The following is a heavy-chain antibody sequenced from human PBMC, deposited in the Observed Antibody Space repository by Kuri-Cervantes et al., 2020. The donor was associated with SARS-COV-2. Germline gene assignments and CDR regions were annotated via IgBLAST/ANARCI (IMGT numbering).Heavy chain of an antibody. V-gene: IGHV3-53*05. CDR3: ARDQVAANEA. Sequence: GESLKISCAASGFTVSSNYMSWVRQAPGKGLEWVSVIYSGGSTYYADSVKGRFAISRDNSKNTLYLQMNSLRAEDTAVYYCARDQVAANEAWGQGTLVTVSS. J-gene: IGHJ4*02. D-gene: IGHD6-13*01. CDR1: GFTVSSNY. CDR2: IYSGGST.